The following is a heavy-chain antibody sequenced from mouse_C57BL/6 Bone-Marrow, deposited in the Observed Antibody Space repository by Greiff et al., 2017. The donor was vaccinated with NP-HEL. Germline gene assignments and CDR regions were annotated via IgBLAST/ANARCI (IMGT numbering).Heavy chain of an antibody. CDR2: INPYNGGT. J-gene: IGHJ3*01. D-gene: IGHD4-1*01. Sequence: VQLQQSGPVLVKPGASVKMSCKASGYTFTDYYMNWVKQSHGKSLEWIGVINPYNGGTSYNQKFKGKATFTVDKSASTAYMELNSLTSEDSSVYYCARIELGRFAYWGQVTLVTVSA. V-gene: IGHV1-19*01. CDR3: ARIELGRFAY. CDR1: GYTFTDYY.